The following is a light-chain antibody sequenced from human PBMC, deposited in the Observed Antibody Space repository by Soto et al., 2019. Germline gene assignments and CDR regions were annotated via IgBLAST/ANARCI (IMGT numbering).Light chain of an antibody. V-gene: IGLV2-14*01. CDR2: EVS. J-gene: IGLJ2*01. CDR1: SSDVGDYNY. Sequence: QSALTQPASVSGSPRQSITISCTGTSSDVGDYNYVSWYQQHPGKAPKLMIYEVSNRPSGVSNRFSGSKSGNTASLTISGLQAEDEADYYCSSYTSSSTRVFGGGTKLTVL. CDR3: SSYTSSSTRV.